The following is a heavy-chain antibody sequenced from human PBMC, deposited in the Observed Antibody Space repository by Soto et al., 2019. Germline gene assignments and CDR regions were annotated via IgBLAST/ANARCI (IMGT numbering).Heavy chain of an antibody. V-gene: IGHV4-39*01. CDR1: GGSISSSSYY. J-gene: IGHJ4*02. CDR3: ARLGGRHCSGGSCYRPYFDY. CDR2: IYYSGST. Sequence: SETLSLTCTVSGGSISSSSYYWGWIRQPPGKGLEWIGSIYYSGSTYYNPSLKSRVTISVDTSKNQFSLNLSSVTAADTAVYYCARLGGRHCSGGSCYRPYFDYWGQGTLVTVSS. D-gene: IGHD2-15*01.